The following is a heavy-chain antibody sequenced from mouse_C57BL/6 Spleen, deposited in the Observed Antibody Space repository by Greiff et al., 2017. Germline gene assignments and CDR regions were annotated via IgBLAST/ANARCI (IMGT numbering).Heavy chain of an antibody. J-gene: IGHJ2*01. CDR2: INPNYGST. CDR1: GYSFTDYN. V-gene: IGHV1-39*01. CDR3: AREEELGRDY. Sequence: EVQLQQSGPELVKPGASVKISCKASGYSFTDYNMNWVQQSNGKSLEWIGVINPNYGSTSYNQKFKGKATLTVDHSSSTAYMQRNSLTSEDSADYYSAREEELGRDYWGQGTTLTVSS. D-gene: IGHD4-1*01.